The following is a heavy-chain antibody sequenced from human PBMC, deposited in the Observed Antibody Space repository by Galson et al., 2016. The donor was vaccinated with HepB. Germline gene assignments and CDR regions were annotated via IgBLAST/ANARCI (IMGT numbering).Heavy chain of an antibody. CDR3: ARVAVDSGWTFDY. CDR1: GGSFSDYY. V-gene: IGHV4-34*01. J-gene: IGHJ4*02. D-gene: IGHD5-12*01. Sequence: SETLSLTCAVYGGSFSDYYWTWIRQPPGKGLEWIGEINHSGSTTYNPSLKSRVTISVDTSQNQFSLRLKSVTAADTAMYYCARVAVDSGWTFDYWGQGTLVTVSS. CDR2: INHSGST.